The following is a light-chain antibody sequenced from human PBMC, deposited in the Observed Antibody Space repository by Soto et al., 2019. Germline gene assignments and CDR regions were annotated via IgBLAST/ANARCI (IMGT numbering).Light chain of an antibody. Sequence: ALTEPRSGSGSPGQSVTISCTGTSSDVGGYNYVSWYQHHPGKAPKLMICNVSDRPSGVSNRFSGSKSGNTASLTISGLQAEDEADYYCSSYTTSSTPWVFGTGTKVTVL. CDR1: SSDVGGYNY. CDR3: SSYTTSSTPWV. V-gene: IGLV2-14*03. CDR2: NVS. J-gene: IGLJ1*01.